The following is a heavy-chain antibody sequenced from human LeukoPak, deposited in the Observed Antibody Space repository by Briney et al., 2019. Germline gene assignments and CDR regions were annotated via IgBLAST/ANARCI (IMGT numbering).Heavy chain of an antibody. CDR3: ARANYGSGSFYAMDV. Sequence: GGSLRLSCAASGFTFISHWMHWVRQAPGKGRVGFSRINSDGSSTSYADSVKGRFTISRDNAKNTLYLQMNSLRAEDTAVYYCARANYGSGSFYAMDVWGKGTTVTVSS. CDR2: INSDGSST. CDR1: GFTFISHW. D-gene: IGHD3-10*01. V-gene: IGHV3-74*01. J-gene: IGHJ6*04.